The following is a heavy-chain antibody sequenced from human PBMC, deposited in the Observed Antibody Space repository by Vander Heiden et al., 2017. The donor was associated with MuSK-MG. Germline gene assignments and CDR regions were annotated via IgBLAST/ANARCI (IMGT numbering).Heavy chain of an antibody. CDR1: GYTFTSYG. CDR2: ISAYNGNT. V-gene: IGHV1-18*01. J-gene: IGHJ5*02. CDR3: ARDHTPPYGDYTSNWFDP. Sequence: QVQLVQSGAEVTKPGASVKVSCKASGYTFTSYGISWVRQAPGQGLEWMGWISAYNGNTNYAQKLQGRVTMTTDTSTSTAYMELRSLRSDDTAVYYCARDHTPPYGDYTSNWFDPWGQVTLVTVS. D-gene: IGHD4-17*01.